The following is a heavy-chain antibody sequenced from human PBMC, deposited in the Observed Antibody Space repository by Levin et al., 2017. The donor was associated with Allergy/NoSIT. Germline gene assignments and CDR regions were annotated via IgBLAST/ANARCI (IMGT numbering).Heavy chain of an antibody. CDR3: ARQLGNFWSGYNYFDY. CDR1: VFTFSSYE. Sequence: GGSLRLSCAASVFTFSSYEMNWVRQAPGKGLEWVSYISSSGSTIYYADSVKGRFTISIYNAKNSLYLQMNSLRAEDTAVYYCARQLGNFWSGYNYFDYWGQGTLVTVSS. J-gene: IGHJ4*02. V-gene: IGHV3-48*03. CDR2: ISSSGSTI. D-gene: IGHD3-3*01.